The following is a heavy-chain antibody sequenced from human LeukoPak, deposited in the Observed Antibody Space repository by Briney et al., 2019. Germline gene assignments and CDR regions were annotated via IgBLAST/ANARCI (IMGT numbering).Heavy chain of an antibody. CDR2: INPDGSAE. D-gene: IGHD4-17*01. V-gene: IGHV3-7*01. CDR3: ASLFGGVTTFDY. CDR1: GFSISNYW. Sequence: GGSLRLSCAASGFSISNYWMSWVRQGPGKGLEWVASINPDGSAERYVDSVKGRFTISRDNAKNSMYLQMNSLSAEDTALFYCASLFGGVTTFDYWGQGTLVTVSS. J-gene: IGHJ4*02.